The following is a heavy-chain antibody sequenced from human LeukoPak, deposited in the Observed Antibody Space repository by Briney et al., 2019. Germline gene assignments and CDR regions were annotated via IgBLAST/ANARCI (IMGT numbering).Heavy chain of an antibody. V-gene: IGHV3-11*04. CDR1: GFTFSDYY. Sequence: PGGSLRLSCAASGFTFSDYYMSWIRQAPGKGLEWVSYISSSGSTIYYADSVKGRFTISRDNAKNSLYLQMNSLRAEDTAVYYCARDRRDYNAPSDHWGQGTLVTVSS. CDR3: ARDRRDYNAPSDH. CDR2: ISSSGSTI. D-gene: IGHD4-11*01. J-gene: IGHJ4*02.